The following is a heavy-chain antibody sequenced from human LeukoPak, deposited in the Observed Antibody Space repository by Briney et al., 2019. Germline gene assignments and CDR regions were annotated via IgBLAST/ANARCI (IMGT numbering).Heavy chain of an antibody. D-gene: IGHD3-22*01. Sequence: PGGSLRLSCAASGFTFSSYAMSWVRQAPGKGLEWVSAISGSGGSTYYADSVKGRFTISRDNSKNTLYLQMNSLRAEDTAVYYCARATPLNYYDSSGSNWFDPWGQGTLVTVSS. V-gene: IGHV3-23*01. J-gene: IGHJ5*02. CDR2: ISGSGGST. CDR3: ARATPLNYYDSSGSNWFDP. CDR1: GFTFSSYA.